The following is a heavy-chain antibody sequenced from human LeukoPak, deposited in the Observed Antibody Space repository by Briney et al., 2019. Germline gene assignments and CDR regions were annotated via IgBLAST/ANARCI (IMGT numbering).Heavy chain of an antibody. CDR3: ARVPGPNWFDP. CDR1: GYSISSGYY. V-gene: IGHV4-38-2*02. Sequence: SETLSLTCTVSGYSISSGYYWGWIRQPPGKGLGWIGSIYQSGNTYYNASLKSRVTISVDTSKNQFSLKLRSLTAADTAVYYCARVPGPNWFDPWGQGTLVTVSS. CDR2: IYQSGNT. J-gene: IGHJ5*02.